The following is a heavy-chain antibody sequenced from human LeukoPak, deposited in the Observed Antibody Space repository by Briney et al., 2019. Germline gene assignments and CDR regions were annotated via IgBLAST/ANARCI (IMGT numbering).Heavy chain of an antibody. J-gene: IGHJ4*02. D-gene: IGHD6-13*01. CDR2: IKQDGSKK. CDR3: ARARDSSWDY. CDR1: GFPFSSYW. V-gene: IGHV3-7*03. Sequence: GGSLRLSCVASGFPFSSYWMTWVRQAPGKGLEWVANIKQDGSKKSYVDSVKGRFTISRDDAKSSLYLQVNSLRAEDTAVYYCARARDSSWDYWGQGTLVTVSS.